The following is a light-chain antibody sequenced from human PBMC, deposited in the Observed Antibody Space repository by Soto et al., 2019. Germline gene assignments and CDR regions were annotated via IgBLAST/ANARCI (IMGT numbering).Light chain of an antibody. CDR2: GAS. CDR3: QKYNGAPQNT. Sequence: DIQMTQSPSSLSASVGDRVTIACRASQGISNYLAWYQQKPGKVPKLLIYGASTLQTGVPSRFSGSGSGTDFTLTISSLQPEDVGTYYCQKYNGAPQNTFGPGTKVEIK. V-gene: IGKV1-27*01. J-gene: IGKJ3*01. CDR1: QGISNY.